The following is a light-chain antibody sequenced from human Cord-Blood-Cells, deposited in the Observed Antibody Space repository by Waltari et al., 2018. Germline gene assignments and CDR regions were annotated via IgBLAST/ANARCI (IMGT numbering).Light chain of an antibody. V-gene: IGKV1-9*01. Sequence: DIQLTQSPSFLSASVGDRVTITCRASQGISSYLAWYQQKPGKAPKLLIYAASTVQSGIPTRFSGIGSGTEFTLTICRLQPEDFATYYCQQLNSYPRFTFEHGTTVDIK. CDR3: QQLNSYPRFT. CDR1: QGISSY. J-gene: IGKJ3*01. CDR2: AAS.